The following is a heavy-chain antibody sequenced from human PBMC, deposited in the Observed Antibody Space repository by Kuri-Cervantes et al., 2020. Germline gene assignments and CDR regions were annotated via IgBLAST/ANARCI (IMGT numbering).Heavy chain of an antibody. J-gene: IGHJ4*02. CDR1: GYTFTSYY. CDR3: ATTALVPPLVFDY. Sequence: ASVKVSCKASGYTFTSYYMHWVRQAPGQGLEWMGIINPSGGSTSYAQKFQGRVTMTRDTSTSTVYVELSSLRSEDTAVYYCATTALVPPLVFDYWGQGTLVTVSS. CDR2: INPSGGST. D-gene: IGHD5-18*01. V-gene: IGHV1-46*01.